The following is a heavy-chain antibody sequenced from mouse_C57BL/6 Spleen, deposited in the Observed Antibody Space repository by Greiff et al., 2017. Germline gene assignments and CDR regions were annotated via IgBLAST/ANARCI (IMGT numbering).Heavy chain of an antibody. Sequence: VKLQQPGAELVKPGASVKMSCKASGYTFTSYWITWVKQRPGQGLEWIGDIYPGSGSTNYNEKFKSKATLTVDTSSSTAYMQLSSLTSEDSAVYYCARSRDGYSSWFAYWGQGTLVTVSA. CDR2: IYPGSGST. V-gene: IGHV1-55*01. CDR3: ARSRDGYSSWFAY. D-gene: IGHD2-3*01. J-gene: IGHJ3*01. CDR1: GYTFTSYW.